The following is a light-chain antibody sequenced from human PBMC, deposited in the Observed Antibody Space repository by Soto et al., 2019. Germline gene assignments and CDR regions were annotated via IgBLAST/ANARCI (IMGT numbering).Light chain of an antibody. CDR3: QQFNTYPPYP. CDR2: DAS. V-gene: IGKV1-13*02. J-gene: IGKJ2*01. CDR1: QGISSA. Sequence: AIQLTQYPSSLSASVGDRVTITCRASQGISSALAWYQQKPGKTHKLLIYDASSLESGVPSRFSGSGSGTDFTLTISSLQPEDFATYYCQQFNTYPPYPFGQGTKLEIK.